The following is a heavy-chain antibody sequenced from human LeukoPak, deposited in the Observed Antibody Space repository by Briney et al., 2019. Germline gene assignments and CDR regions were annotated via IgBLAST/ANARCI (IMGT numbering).Heavy chain of an antibody. CDR1: GFTFNNAW. Sequence: GGSLRLSCAASGFTFNNAWMNWVRQAPGKGLEWVGRFKRKTDGGTIDYAAPVKGRFTISRDDSKNTLYLQMNSLKTEDTAVYYCTTGGYRYGDDYWGQGTLVTVSS. CDR3: TTGGYRYGDDY. D-gene: IGHD5-18*01. J-gene: IGHJ4*02. V-gene: IGHV3-15*07. CDR2: FKRKTDGGTI.